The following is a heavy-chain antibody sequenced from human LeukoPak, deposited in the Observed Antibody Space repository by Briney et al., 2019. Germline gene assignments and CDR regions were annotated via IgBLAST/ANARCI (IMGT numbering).Heavy chain of an antibody. D-gene: IGHD3-16*01. CDR2: INHNGNVN. Sequence: GGSLRLSCAASGFTFSSYWMNWARQAPGKGLEWVASINHNGNVNYYVDSVKGRFTISRDNAKNSLYLQMSNLRAEDRAVYFCARGGGLDIWGQGATVTVSS. CDR3: ARGGGLDI. J-gene: IGHJ6*02. V-gene: IGHV3-7*03. CDR1: GFTFSSYW.